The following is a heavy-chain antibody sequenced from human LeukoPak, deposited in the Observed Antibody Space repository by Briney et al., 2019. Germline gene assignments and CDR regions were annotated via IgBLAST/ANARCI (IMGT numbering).Heavy chain of an antibody. CDR2: IYYSGST. CDR1: GGSISSGDYY. Sequence: SETLSLTCTVSGGSISSGDYYWSWIRQPPGKGLEWIGYIYYSGSTYYNPSLKSRVTISVDTSKNQFSLKLSSVTAADTAVYYCASSPGYYDSSGSSGVFDIWGQGTMVTISS. D-gene: IGHD3-22*01. J-gene: IGHJ3*02. CDR3: ASSPGYYDSSGSSGVFDI. V-gene: IGHV4-30-4*01.